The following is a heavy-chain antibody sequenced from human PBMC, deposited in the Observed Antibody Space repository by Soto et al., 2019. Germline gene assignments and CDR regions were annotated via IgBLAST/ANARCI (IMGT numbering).Heavy chain of an antibody. Sequence: EVQLVESGGGLVQPGGSLRLSCAASGFTFSDHYMDWVRQAPGKGLEWVGRTRNKANSYNTEYAASVKGRFTISRDDSKNSLYLQMNSLKTEDTAVYYCARLLGYCSGGSCDDAFDIWGQGTMVTVSS. D-gene: IGHD2-15*01. CDR2: TRNKANSYNT. CDR3: ARLLGYCSGGSCDDAFDI. V-gene: IGHV3-72*01. CDR1: GFTFSDHY. J-gene: IGHJ3*02.